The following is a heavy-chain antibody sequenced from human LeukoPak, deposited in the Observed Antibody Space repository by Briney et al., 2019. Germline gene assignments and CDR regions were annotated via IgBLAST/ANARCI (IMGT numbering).Heavy chain of an antibody. CDR2: IYHSGST. Sequence: PSGTLSLTCAVSGGSISSSNWWSWVRQPPGKGPEWIGEIYHSGSTNYNPSLKSRVTISVDKSKNQFSLKLSSVTAADTAVYYCAVTSMVRGVIGRYFDYWGQGTLVTVSS. CDR3: AVTSMVRGVIGRYFDY. V-gene: IGHV4-4*02. J-gene: IGHJ4*02. D-gene: IGHD3-10*01. CDR1: GGSISSSNW.